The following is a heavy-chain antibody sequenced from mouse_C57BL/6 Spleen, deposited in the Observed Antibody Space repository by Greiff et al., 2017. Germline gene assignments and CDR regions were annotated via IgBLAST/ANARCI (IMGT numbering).Heavy chain of an antibody. CDR1: GYAFSSYW. V-gene: IGHV1-80*01. J-gene: IGHJ2*01. D-gene: IGHD2-4*01. CDR2: IYPGDGVT. Sequence: VQLQESGAELVKPGASVKISCTASGYAFSSYWMNWVKQRPGKGLEWIGQIYPGDGVTNYDGKFKGKATLTADKSSSTAYMQLSSLSSEDSAVYICAGWPIYYDYDGGRFDYWGQGTTLTVSS. CDR3: AGWPIYYDYDGGRFDY.